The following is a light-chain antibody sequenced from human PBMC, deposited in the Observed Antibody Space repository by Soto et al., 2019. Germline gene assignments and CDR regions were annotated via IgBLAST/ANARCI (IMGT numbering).Light chain of an antibody. CDR1: QSVSSY. CDR2: GAS. V-gene: IGKV3-20*01. CDR3: QQYGRSPWT. Sequence: EILFAPSPATLSSSPGERATLSFRASQSVSSYLAWYQQKPGQAPRLLIYGASSRATGIPDRFSGSGSGTDLILTISRLEPEDFAVYYCQQYGRSPWTFGQGTKVDI. J-gene: IGKJ1*01.